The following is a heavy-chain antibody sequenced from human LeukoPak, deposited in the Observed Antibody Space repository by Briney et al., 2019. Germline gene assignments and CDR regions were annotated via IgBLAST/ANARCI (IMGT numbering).Heavy chain of an antibody. Sequence: GASVKVSCKASGYTFTGYYMYWVRQAPGQGLEWMGWINPNSGDTNYAQKFQGRVTMTRDTSISTAYMELSRLTSDDTAVYYCARRVIAAAADLDYWGQGTLVIVSS. CDR1: GYTFTGYY. CDR2: INPNSGDT. CDR3: ARRVIAAAADLDY. V-gene: IGHV1-2*02. J-gene: IGHJ4*02. D-gene: IGHD6-13*01.